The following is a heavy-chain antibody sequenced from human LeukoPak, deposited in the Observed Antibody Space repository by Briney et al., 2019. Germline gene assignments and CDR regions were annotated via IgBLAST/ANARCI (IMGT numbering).Heavy chain of an antibody. CDR2: IYYSGST. J-gene: IGHJ3*02. D-gene: IGHD5-12*01. CDR1: GGSISSYY. CDR3: ARAGYSGYGNAFDI. V-gene: IGHV4-59*01. Sequence: SETLSLTCTVSGGSISSYYWSWIRQPPGKGLEWIGYIYYSGSTNYNPSLKSRVTISVDTSKNQFSLKLSSVTAADTAVYYCARAGYSGYGNAFDIWGQGTMVTVSS.